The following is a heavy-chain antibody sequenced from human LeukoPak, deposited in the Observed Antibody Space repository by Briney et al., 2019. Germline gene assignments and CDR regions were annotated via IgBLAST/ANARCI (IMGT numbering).Heavy chain of an antibody. D-gene: IGHD1-26*01. V-gene: IGHV3-11*01. Sequence: EGSLRLSCAASGFSFSDFYMSWIRQAPGMGLEWISYIGTRSNPIYCADSVKGRFTISRDDAKNSLYLQMNSLRDEDTAVYFCAREARGSGRDFDYWGQGILVTVSS. CDR2: IGTRSNPI. CDR3: AREARGSGRDFDY. CDR1: GFSFSDFY. J-gene: IGHJ4*02.